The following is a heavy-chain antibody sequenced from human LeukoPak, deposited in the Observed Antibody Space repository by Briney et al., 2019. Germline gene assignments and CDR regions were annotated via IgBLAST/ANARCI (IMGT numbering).Heavy chain of an antibody. Sequence: ASVNVSCKASGYTFTGYYMHWVRQAPGQGLEWMGWINPNSGGTNYAQKFQGRVTMTRDTSISTAYMELSRLRSDDTAVYYCAIGYSYGLYYFDYWGQGTLVTVSS. CDR3: AIGYSYGLYYFDY. CDR1: GYTFTGYY. D-gene: IGHD5-18*01. CDR2: INPNSGGT. J-gene: IGHJ4*02. V-gene: IGHV1-2*02.